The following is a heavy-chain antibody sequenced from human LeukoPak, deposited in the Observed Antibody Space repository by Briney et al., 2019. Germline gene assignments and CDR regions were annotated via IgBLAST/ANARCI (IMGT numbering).Heavy chain of an antibody. V-gene: IGHV4-4*07. CDR3: ARTSASGATYFDY. CDR2: IYFSGST. J-gene: IGHJ4*02. CDR1: GGSLNPYY. D-gene: IGHD1-26*01. Sequence: SETLSLTRTVSGGSLNPYYWSWIRQPAGKGLEWIGRIYFSGSTHYIPSLQSRVTMSVDTSKNQFSLKLSSVTAADTAVYYCARTSASGATYFDYWGQGTLVTVSS.